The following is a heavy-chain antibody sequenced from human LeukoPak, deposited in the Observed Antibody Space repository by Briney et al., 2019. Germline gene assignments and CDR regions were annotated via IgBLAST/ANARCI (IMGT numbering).Heavy chain of an antibody. CDR2: INPNSGAT. D-gene: IGHD5-18*01. CDR3: ARGGLYSYKYYFDY. CDR1: GYTFTGYY. V-gene: IGHV1-2*02. J-gene: IGHJ4*02. Sequence: GASVKVSCKASGYTFTGYYIHWVRQAPGQGLEWMGWINPNSGATNYAQKFQGRVTMTRDTSISTAYMELSRLRSDDTAVYYCARGGLYSYKYYFDYWGQGTLVTVSS.